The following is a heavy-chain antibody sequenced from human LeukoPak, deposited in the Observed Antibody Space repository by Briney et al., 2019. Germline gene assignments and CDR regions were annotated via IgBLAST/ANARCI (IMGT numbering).Heavy chain of an antibody. J-gene: IGHJ4*02. CDR2: IKEDGSEK. CDR3: ARRGSTDY. Sequence: GGSLRLSCAASGFSVSGYWMTWVRQAPGKGLEWVANIKEDGSEKYYADFVKGRFTISRDNAKNSLDLQMNSLSPEDTAVYYCARRGSTDYWGQGTLVTVSS. D-gene: IGHD2/OR15-2a*01. CDR1: GFSVSGYW. V-gene: IGHV3-7*03.